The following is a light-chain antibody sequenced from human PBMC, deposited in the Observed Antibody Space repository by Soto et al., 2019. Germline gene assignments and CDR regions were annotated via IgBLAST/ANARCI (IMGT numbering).Light chain of an antibody. CDR3: QQYNSYWT. CDR1: QSISSW. Sequence: IQMHQPPSTLSSSVGDRVTITCRASQSISSWLAWYQQKPGKAPKLLIYKASSLESGVPSRFSGSGSGTEFTLTISSLQPDDFATYYCQQYNSYWTFGQGTKVDI. V-gene: IGKV1-5*03. CDR2: KAS. J-gene: IGKJ1*01.